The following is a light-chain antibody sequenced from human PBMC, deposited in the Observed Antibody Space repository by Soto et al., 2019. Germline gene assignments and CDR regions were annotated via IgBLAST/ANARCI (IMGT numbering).Light chain of an antibody. Sequence: EIVLTQSPANLSLSPWERATLSSRASQSVSSYLAWYQQKPGQAPRLLIYDASNRATGIPARFSGSGSGTDFTLTISSLEPEDFAVYYCQKRSNWPLTFGGGTKVDIK. CDR2: DAS. J-gene: IGKJ4*01. CDR3: QKRSNWPLT. V-gene: IGKV3-11*01. CDR1: QSVSSY.